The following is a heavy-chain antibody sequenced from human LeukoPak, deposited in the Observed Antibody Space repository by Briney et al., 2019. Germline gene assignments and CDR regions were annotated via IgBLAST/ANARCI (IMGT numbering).Heavy chain of an antibody. J-gene: IGHJ4*02. CDR3: AKDLYYYDSSGYYTYYFDY. V-gene: IGHV3-23*01. Sequence: GGSLRLSCAASGFTFSSYAMSRVRQAPGKGLEWVSALSGSGGSTYYADSVKGRFTISRDNSKNTLYLQMNSLRAEDTAVYYCAKDLYYYDSSGYYTYYFDYWGQGTLVTVSS. D-gene: IGHD3-22*01. CDR1: GFTFSSYA. CDR2: LSGSGGST.